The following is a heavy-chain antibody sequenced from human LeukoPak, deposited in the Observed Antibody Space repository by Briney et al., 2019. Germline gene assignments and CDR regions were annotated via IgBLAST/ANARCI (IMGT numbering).Heavy chain of an antibody. CDR2: ISYDGSNK. Sequence: PGRSLRLSCAASGFTFSSYGMRWVRQAPGKGLEWVAVISYDGSNKYYADSVKGRFTISRDNSKNTLYLQMNSLRAEDTAVYYCAKDSYGSGSFTDWGQGTLVTVSS. D-gene: IGHD3-10*01. CDR3: AKDSYGSGSFTD. V-gene: IGHV3-30*18. J-gene: IGHJ4*02. CDR1: GFTFSSYG.